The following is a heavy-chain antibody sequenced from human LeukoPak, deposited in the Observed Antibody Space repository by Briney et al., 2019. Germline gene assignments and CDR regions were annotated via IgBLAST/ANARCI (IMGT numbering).Heavy chain of an antibody. D-gene: IGHD2-21*02. V-gene: IGHV4-59*01. CDR1: GGSISSYY. CDR3: ARARSGGDHDFDY. CDR2: IYYSGST. J-gene: IGHJ4*02. Sequence: SETLSLTCTVSGGSISSYYWSWIRQPPGKGLEWIGYIYYSGSTNYNPSLKSRVTISVDTSKNQFSLKPSSVTAADTAVYYCARARSGGDHDFDYWGQGTLVTVSS.